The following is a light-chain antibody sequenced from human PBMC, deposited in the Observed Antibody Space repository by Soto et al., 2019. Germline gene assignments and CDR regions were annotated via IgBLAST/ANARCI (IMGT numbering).Light chain of an antibody. CDR1: SSDVASYNR. CDR3: SLYTSSSTFV. J-gene: IGLJ2*01. CDR2: EVS. Sequence: QSALTQPPSVSGSPGQSVTIYCAGISSDVASYNRVSWYQQSPGTAPKLMIYEVSHRPSGVPDRFSGSKSGNTASLTISGLQAEDEADYYCSLYTSSSTFVFGGGTKLTVL. V-gene: IGLV2-18*01.